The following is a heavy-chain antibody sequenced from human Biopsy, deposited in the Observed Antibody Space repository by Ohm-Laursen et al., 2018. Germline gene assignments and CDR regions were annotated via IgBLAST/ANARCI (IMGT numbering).Heavy chain of an antibody. D-gene: IGHD3-3*01. CDR1: RGSVSGNF. CDR2: INHTGST. Sequence: SHTLSLTCAVSRGSVSGNFWGWVRQPPGKGLEWMGEINHTGSTKYNPSLMSRITITIATSNSQFSLKLTSVTAADTAVYFCARARAYSDYWGGPKDYWGQGILVTVSS. J-gene: IGHJ4*02. CDR3: ARARAYSDYWGGPKDY. V-gene: IGHV4-34*01.